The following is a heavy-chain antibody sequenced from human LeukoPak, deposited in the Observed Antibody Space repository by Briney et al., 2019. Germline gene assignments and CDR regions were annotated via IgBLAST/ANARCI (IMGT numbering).Heavy chain of an antibody. V-gene: IGHV3-30-3*01. CDR1: GFTFSSYA. J-gene: IGHJ5*02. CDR3: ARDPHYRYCSSTSCYVPWFDP. CDR2: ISYDGSNK. Sequence: GGSLRLSCAASGFTFSSYAMHGVRQAPGKGLEWVAVISYDGSNKYYADSVKGRFTISRDNSKNTLYLQMNSLRAEDTAVYYCARDPHYRYCSSTSCYVPWFDPWGQGTLVTVSS. D-gene: IGHD2-2*01.